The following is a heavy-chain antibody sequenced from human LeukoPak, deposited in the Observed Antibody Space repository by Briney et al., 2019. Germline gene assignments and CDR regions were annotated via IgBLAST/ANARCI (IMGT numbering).Heavy chain of an antibody. CDR2: IKSKTDGGTT. D-gene: IGHD3-9*01. Sequence: PGGSLRLSCAASGFTFSDSYMSWIRQAPGKGLEWVGRIKSKTDGGTTDYAAPVKGRFTISRDDSKNTLYLQMNSLKTEDTAVYYCTTRLRYFDWTIYDFDYWGQGTLVTVSS. CDR1: GFTFSDSY. J-gene: IGHJ4*02. V-gene: IGHV3-15*01. CDR3: TTRLRYFDWTIYDFDY.